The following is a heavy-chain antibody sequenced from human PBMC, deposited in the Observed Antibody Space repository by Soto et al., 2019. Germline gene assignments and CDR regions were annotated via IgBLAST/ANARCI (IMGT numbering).Heavy chain of an antibody. V-gene: IGHV3-64*01. J-gene: IGHJ4*02. CDR2: ISSNGGTT. D-gene: IGHD1-7*01. CDR1: GFTFSSYD. Sequence: EVQLAESGGGMVQPGGSLRLSCVASGFTFSSYDMHWVRQAPGKGLEYVSSISSNGGTTYYGNPVKGRFTISRDNSKNTRYLLMGSLRAEDMAVYYCVRRVSGNYDYWGQGALVTVSS. CDR3: VRRVSGNYDY.